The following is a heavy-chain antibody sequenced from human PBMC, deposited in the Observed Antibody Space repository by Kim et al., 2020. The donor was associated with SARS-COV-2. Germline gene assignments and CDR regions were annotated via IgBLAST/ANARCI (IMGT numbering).Heavy chain of an antibody. D-gene: IGHD3-22*01. CDR3: ARSEGRYYYDSSGYFDY. J-gene: IGHJ4*02. Sequence: SETLSLTCTVSGGSISSGDYYWSWIRQPPGKGLEWIGYIYYSGSTYYNPSLKSRVTISVDTSKNQFSLKLSSVTAADTAGYYCARSEGRYYYDSSGYFDYWGQGTPVSLSS. CDR2: IYYSGST. CDR1: GGSISSGDYY. V-gene: IGHV4-30-4*01.